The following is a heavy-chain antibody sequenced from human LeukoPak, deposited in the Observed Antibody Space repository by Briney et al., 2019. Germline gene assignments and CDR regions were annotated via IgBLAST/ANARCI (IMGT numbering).Heavy chain of an antibody. J-gene: IGHJ4*02. D-gene: IGHD2-21*01. V-gene: IGHV4-39*01. Sequence: SETLSLTCGVSGGSISSLSYSWGWIRQSPGERPEYIKSISHDGNTYYKPSLKSRITLSVETSKSQFSLKLISVTAADTAVYYCVRHARIGKADYWGQGTLVTVSS. CDR3: VRHARIGKADY. CDR1: GGSISSLSYS. CDR2: ISHDGNT.